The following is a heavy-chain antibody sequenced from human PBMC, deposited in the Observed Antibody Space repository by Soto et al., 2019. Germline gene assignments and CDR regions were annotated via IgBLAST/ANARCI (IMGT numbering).Heavy chain of an antibody. J-gene: IGHJ4*02. Sequence: SETLSLTCTVSGGSIINNYYWGWIRQPPGKGLEWIGSIYYGGSTYYNPSLKSRVTISVDTSKNQFSLKLSSVTAADTAVYYCARRYGPGFDYWGQGTLVTVSS. D-gene: IGHD4-17*01. V-gene: IGHV4-39*01. CDR3: ARRYGPGFDY. CDR1: GGSIINNYY. CDR2: IYYGGST.